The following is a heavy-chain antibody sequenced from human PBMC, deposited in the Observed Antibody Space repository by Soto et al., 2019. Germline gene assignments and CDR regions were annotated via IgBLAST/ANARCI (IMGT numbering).Heavy chain of an antibody. CDR3: ARHPSDFWFDP. V-gene: IGHV4-39*01. Sequence: QLQLQESGPGLVKPSETLSLTCSVSGGSISSSSYFWGWIRKPPGKGLEWIGSIYYSGSTYYNPSLKSRVTVSVDTSKNQSSLKLSSVSAADTAVYYCARHPSDFWFDPWGQGTLVTVSS. CDR2: IYYSGST. J-gene: IGHJ5*02. CDR1: GGSISSSSYF. D-gene: IGHD2-21*02.